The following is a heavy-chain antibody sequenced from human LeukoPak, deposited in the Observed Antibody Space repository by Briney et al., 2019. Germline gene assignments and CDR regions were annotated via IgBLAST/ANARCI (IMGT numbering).Heavy chain of an antibody. CDR1: GGTFSSYA. V-gene: IGHV1-69*05. J-gene: IGHJ4*02. CDR2: IIPIFGTA. Sequence: SVKVSRKASGGTFSSYAISWVRQAPGQGLEWMGGIIPIFGTANYAQKFQGRVTITTDESTSTAYMELSSLRSEGTAVYYCARDGRGIPYYFDYWGQGTLVTVSS. CDR3: ARDGRGIPYYFDY. D-gene: IGHD2-15*01.